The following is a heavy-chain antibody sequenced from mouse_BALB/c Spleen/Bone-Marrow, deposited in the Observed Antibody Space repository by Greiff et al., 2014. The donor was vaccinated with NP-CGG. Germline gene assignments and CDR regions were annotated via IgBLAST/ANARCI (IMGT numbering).Heavy chain of an antibody. Sequence: VHLEESGAELVKPGASVKLSCKTSGYTFTSYWIHWVKQRPGQGLGWIGEIFPGTGTTYYNEKFKGKATLTIATSSSTAYMQLSSLTSEDSAVYFCARRRGSREDMDYWGQGTSVTVSS. V-gene: IGHV1S132*01. D-gene: IGHD1-1*02. CDR2: IFPGTGTT. CDR3: ARRRGSREDMDY. J-gene: IGHJ4*01. CDR1: GYTFTSYW.